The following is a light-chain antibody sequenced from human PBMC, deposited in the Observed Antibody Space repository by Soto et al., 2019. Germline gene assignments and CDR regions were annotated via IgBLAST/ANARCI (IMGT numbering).Light chain of an antibody. CDR2: RTV. CDR3: AAWDDRVDEYV. V-gene: IGLV1-44*01. Sequence: QSVLTQSPSASGTPGQRVTISCSGSASNIGSKAVNWYQQFPGTAPKLIIYRTVERPSGVPARFYGYKSGTSDSLAINGLQSEDEADYYCAAWDDRVDEYVFGTGTKVTVL. CDR1: ASNIGSKA. J-gene: IGLJ1*01.